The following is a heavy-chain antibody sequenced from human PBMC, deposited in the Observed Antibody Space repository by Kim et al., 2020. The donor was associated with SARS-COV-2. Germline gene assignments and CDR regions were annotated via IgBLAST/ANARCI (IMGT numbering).Heavy chain of an antibody. CDR1: GYTFTSYA. V-gene: IGHV7-4-1*02. CDR3: ARGGIAAAGTAMNYYYYYGMDV. CDR2: INTNTGNP. Sequence: ASVKVSCKASGYTFTSYAMNWVRQAPGQGLEWMGWINTNTGNPTYAQGFTGRFVFSLDTSVSTAYLQISSLKAEDTAVYYCARGGIAAAGTAMNYYYYYGMDVWGQGTTVNVSS. J-gene: IGHJ6*02. D-gene: IGHD6-13*01.